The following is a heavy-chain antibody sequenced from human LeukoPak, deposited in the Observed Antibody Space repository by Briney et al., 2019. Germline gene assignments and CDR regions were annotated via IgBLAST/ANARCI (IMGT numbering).Heavy chain of an antibody. CDR2: IYPGDSDT. D-gene: IGHD4-17*01. CDR3: ARRPNGDYVQNYYYYMDV. J-gene: IGHJ6*03. V-gene: IGHV5-51*01. CDR1: GYSFTSYW. Sequence: GESLKISCKGSGYSFTSYWIGWVRQMPGKGLEWMGIIYPGDSDTRYSPSFQGQVTISADKSISTAYLQWSSLKASDTAMYYCARRPNGDYVQNYYYYMDVWGKGTTVTVSS.